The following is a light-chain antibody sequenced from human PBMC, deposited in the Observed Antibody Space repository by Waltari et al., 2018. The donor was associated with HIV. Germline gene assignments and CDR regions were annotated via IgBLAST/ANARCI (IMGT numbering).Light chain of an antibody. CDR3: QSYDSSLSGSEV. J-gene: IGLJ2*01. Sequence: QSVLTQPPSVSGAPGQTVTISCTATNYNIRANYYVHRAQQLPGTAPKLLIYGNTNRPSGVPDRFSGSKSGTSASLVITGLRAEDEADYYCQSYDSSLSGSEVFGGGTKLSVL. V-gene: IGLV1-40*01. CDR2: GNT. CDR1: NYNIRANYY.